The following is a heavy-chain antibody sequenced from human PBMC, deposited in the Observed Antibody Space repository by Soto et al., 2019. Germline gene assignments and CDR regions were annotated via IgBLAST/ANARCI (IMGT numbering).Heavy chain of an antibody. CDR3: AREWRDYYFDY. Sequence: QVQLQESGPGLVKPSQTLSLTCTVSGGSISSGGYYWSWIRQHPGKGLEWIGYIYYSGSTYYNPSLKSRVTISVDASKNQFSLKLSSVTAAGTAVYYCAREWRDYYFDYWGQGTLVTVSS. J-gene: IGHJ4*02. CDR1: GGSISSGGYY. V-gene: IGHV4-31*03. CDR2: IYYSGST.